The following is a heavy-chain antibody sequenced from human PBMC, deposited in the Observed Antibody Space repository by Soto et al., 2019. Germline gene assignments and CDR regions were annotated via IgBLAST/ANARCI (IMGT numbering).Heavy chain of an antibody. Sequence: ASVKVSCKASGYTFTSYYMHWVRQAPGQGLEWMGIINPSGGSTSYAQKFQGRVTMTRDTSTSTVYMELSSLRSEDTAVYYCARGGRIYCSGGSCYLLVDAFDIWGQGTMVTVSS. D-gene: IGHD2-15*01. J-gene: IGHJ3*02. V-gene: IGHV1-46*01. CDR1: GYTFTSYY. CDR3: ARGGRIYCSGGSCYLLVDAFDI. CDR2: INPSGGST.